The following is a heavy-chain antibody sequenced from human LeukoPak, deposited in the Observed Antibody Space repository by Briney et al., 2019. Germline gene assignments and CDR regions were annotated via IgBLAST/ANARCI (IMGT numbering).Heavy chain of an antibody. J-gene: IGHJ5*02. D-gene: IGHD3-10*01. CDR3: AREQLLWFGELLPRGWFDP. Sequence: PGGCLRLSCAASGFTFSSYAMHWVRQAPGKGLEWVAVISYDGSNKYYADSVKGRFTISRDNSKNTVYLQMNSLRAEDTAVYYCAREQLLWFGELLPRGWFDPWGQGTLVTVSS. CDR1: GFTFSSYA. CDR2: ISYDGSNK. V-gene: IGHV3-30-3*01.